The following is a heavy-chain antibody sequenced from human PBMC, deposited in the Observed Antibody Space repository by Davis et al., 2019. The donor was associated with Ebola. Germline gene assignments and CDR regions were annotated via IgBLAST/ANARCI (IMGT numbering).Heavy chain of an antibody. J-gene: IGHJ4*02. Sequence: GESLKISCTTSGFTFSDYAMTWVRQAPGKGLEWVSASGRTDKTYYADSVKGRFTISRDKSKNTVYLQMNSLRAEDTAVYYCAKGRVAASGDWGQGTLVTVSA. V-gene: IGHV3-23*01. CDR3: AKGRVAASGD. CDR1: GFTFSDYA. D-gene: IGHD1-26*01. CDR2: SGRTDKT.